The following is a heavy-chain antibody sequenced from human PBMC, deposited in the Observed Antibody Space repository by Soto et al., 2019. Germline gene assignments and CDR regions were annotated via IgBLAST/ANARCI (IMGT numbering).Heavy chain of an antibody. CDR2: INHSGST. J-gene: IGHJ4*02. D-gene: IGHD5-12*01. CDR3: ARTPGNGYNWYFDY. CDR1: GGSFSGYY. V-gene: IGHV4-34*01. Sequence: SETLSLTCAVYGGSFSGYYWTWIRQPPGTGLEWIGEINHSGSTNYNPSLKSRVTISVDTSKNQFSLKLTSVTAADTAVYYCARTPGNGYNWYFDYWGQGTLVTVS.